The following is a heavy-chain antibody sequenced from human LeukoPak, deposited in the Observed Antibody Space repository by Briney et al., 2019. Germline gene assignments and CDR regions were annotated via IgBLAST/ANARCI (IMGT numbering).Heavy chain of an antibody. Sequence: SETLSLTGTGSGGSISSYYWSWIRQPAGKGLEWIGRIYTIWSTNYNPPLKSRVTMSVETSKTQFSLKLSSVTAADTAVYYCARSSYYDSSGYENWGQGTLVTVSS. CDR2: IYTIWST. CDR3: ARSSYYDSSGYEN. D-gene: IGHD3-22*01. J-gene: IGHJ4*02. V-gene: IGHV4-4*07. CDR1: GGSISSYY.